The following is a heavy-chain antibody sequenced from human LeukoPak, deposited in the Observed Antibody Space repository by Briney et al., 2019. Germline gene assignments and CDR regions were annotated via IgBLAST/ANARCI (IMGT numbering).Heavy chain of an antibody. CDR3: ARHPYSGSYHFDY. CDR2: INPNSGGI. J-gene: IGHJ4*02. CDR1: GYTFTGYY. D-gene: IGHD1-26*01. V-gene: IGHV1-2*02. Sequence: ASVKVSCKASGYTFTGYYMHWVRQAPGQGLEWMGWINPNSGGINSAQKFQGRVTMTRDTSISTAYMELSRLTSDDTAVYYCARHPYSGSYHFDYWGQGTLVTVSS.